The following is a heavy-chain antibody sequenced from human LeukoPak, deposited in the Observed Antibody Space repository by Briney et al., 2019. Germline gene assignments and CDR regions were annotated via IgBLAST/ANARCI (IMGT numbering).Heavy chain of an antibody. CDR1: GFTFSSYD. CDR2: IGTAGDT. Sequence: GGSLRLSCAASGFTFSSYDMHWVRQATGKGLEWVSAIGTAGDTYYPGSVKGRFTISRENAKNSLYLQMNSLRAEDTAVYYCARTPTDYGEDYWGQGTLVTVSS. V-gene: IGHV3-13*01. D-gene: IGHD4-17*01. J-gene: IGHJ4*02. CDR3: ARTPTDYGEDY.